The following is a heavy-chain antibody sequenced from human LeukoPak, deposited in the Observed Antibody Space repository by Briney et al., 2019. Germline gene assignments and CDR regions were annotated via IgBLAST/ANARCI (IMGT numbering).Heavy chain of an antibody. CDR3: ARGTYSYCSSTSCAPGAFDI. Sequence: SETLSLTCTVSGGSISSSSYYWGWIRQPPGKGLEWIGSIYYSGSTYYNPSPKSRVTISVDTSKNQFSLKLSSVTAADTAVYYCARGTYSYCSSTSCAPGAFDIWGQGTMVTVSS. D-gene: IGHD2-2*01. CDR1: GGSISSSSYY. J-gene: IGHJ3*02. V-gene: IGHV4-39*07. CDR2: IYYSGST.